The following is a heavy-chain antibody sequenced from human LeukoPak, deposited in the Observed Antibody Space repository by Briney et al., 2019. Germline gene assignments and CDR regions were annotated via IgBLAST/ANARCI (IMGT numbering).Heavy chain of an antibody. V-gene: IGHV5-51*01. CDR3: ARRVAALGAFDI. CDR2: IYPGDSET. D-gene: IGHD6-19*01. J-gene: IGHJ3*02. Sequence: GESLKISCRGSGYSFTSYWIAWVRQMPGKGLEWMGIIYPGDSETRYSPSFQGQVTTSADKSISTAYLQWSSLKASDTAMYYCARRVAALGAFDIWGQGTMVTVSS. CDR1: GYSFTSYW.